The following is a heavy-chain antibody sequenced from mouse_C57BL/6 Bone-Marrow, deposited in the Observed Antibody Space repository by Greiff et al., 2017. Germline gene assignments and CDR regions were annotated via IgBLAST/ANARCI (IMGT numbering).Heavy chain of an antibody. CDR2: IWSDGST. V-gene: IGHV2-6-1*01. J-gene: IGHJ4*01. CDR3: ARHDGYSYYYYAMDY. CDR1: GFSFTSYG. D-gene: IGHD2-3*01. Sequence: VKLVESGPGLVAPSQSLSITCTVSGFSFTSYGVHWVRQPPGKGLEWLVVIWSDGSTTYNSALKSRLSISKDNSKSQVFLKMNSLQTDDTAMYYCARHDGYSYYYYAMDYWGQGTSVTVSS.